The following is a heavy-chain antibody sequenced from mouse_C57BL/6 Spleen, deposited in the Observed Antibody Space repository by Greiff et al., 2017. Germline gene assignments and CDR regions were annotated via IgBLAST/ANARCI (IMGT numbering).Heavy chain of an antibody. CDR3: ARVHRDPRYYYDC. V-gene: IGHV3-6*01. CDR2: ISYDGSN. CDR1: GYSITSGYY. Sequence: DVKLQESGPGLVKPSQSLSLTCSVTGYSITSGYYWNWIRQFPGNKLEWMGYISYDGSNNYNPSLKNRISITRDTSKNQFFLKLNSVTTEDTATYDCARVHRDPRYYYDCWGQGTTLTVSS. J-gene: IGHJ2*01.